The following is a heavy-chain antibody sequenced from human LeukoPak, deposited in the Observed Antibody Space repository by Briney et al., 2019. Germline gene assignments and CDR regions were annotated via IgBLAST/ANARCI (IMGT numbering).Heavy chain of an antibody. CDR3: ATRAVAAPY. D-gene: IGHD6-19*01. Sequence: GGSLRLSCAGSGFTFSTYGMTWVRQAPGKGLEWVSAISGSGGSIYYADSVKGRFTISRDNSKNTLFLQMNSLRAEDTAVYYCATRAVAAPYWGQGTLVTVSS. CDR1: GFTFSTYG. V-gene: IGHV3-23*01. J-gene: IGHJ4*02. CDR2: ISGSGGSI.